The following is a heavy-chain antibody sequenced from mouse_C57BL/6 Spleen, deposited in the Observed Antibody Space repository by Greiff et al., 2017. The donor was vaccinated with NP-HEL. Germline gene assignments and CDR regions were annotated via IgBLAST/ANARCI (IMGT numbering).Heavy chain of an antibody. CDR2: ISSGSSTI. D-gene: IGHD2-4*01. CDR3: ARNDYERFAY. V-gene: IGHV5-17*01. CDR1: GFTFSDYG. J-gene: IGHJ3*01. Sequence: VQLKESGGGLVKPGGSLKLSCAASGFTFSDYGMHWVRQAPEKGLEWVAYISSGSSTIYYADKVKDRFTISRDNAKNTLFLQMTSLRSEDTAMYYCARNDYERFAYWGQGTLVTVSA.